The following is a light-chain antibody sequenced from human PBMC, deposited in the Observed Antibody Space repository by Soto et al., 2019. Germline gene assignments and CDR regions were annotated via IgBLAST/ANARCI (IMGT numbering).Light chain of an antibody. CDR2: VVS. J-gene: IGLJ1*01. CDR1: SSDFGGYNY. CDR3: SSYRSGGTFV. V-gene: IGLV2-14*01. Sequence: QSVLTQPASVSGSPGPSIAISCTGTSSDFGGYNYVSWLQQHPGKAPKVLISVVSNRPSGVSNRFSGSKSGDTASLTISGLQAEDEADYYCSSYRSGGTFVFGSGTKVTVL.